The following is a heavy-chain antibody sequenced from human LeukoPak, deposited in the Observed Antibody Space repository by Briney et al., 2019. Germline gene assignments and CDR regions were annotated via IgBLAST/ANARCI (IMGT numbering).Heavy chain of an antibody. J-gene: IGHJ4*02. CDR3: AKAGYSSSWYLTAPFDY. CDR1: GFTFSDHY. V-gene: IGHV3-11*01. Sequence: GGSLRLSCATSGFTFSDHYMTWIRQAPGKGLEWVSFISDSGASIYYADSALGRFTISRDNANNSLYLHMNSLRAEDTALYYCAKAGYSSSWYLTAPFDYWGQGTLVTVSS. CDR2: ISDSGASI. D-gene: IGHD6-13*01.